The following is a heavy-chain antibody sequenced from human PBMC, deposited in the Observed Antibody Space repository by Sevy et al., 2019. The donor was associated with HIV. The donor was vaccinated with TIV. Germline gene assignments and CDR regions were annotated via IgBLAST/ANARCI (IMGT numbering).Heavy chain of an antibody. CDR3: VNPRGFYHSD. CDR2: IKSKTDGGTT. J-gene: IGHJ4*02. V-gene: IGHV3-15*01. D-gene: IGHD3-16*02. CDR1: GFTFINAW. Sequence: GGSLRLSCAVSGFTFINAWMTWVRQAPGKGLEWVGRIKSKTDGGTTHYAEPVKGRFTISRDDSKNTLFLNMNNLKIEDTAIYYCVNPRGFYHSDWGQGTLVTVSS.